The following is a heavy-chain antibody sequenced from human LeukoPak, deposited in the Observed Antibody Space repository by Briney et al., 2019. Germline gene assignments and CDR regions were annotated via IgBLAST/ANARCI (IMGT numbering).Heavy chain of an antibody. CDR1: GFTFSSYS. CDR3: ARGASSYGPFDY. CDR2: ISSSSSYI. D-gene: IGHD5-18*01. J-gene: IGHJ4*02. V-gene: IGHV3-21*01. Sequence: GGSLRLSCAASGFTFSSYSMNWVRQAPGKGLEWVSSISSSSSYIYYADSVKGRFTISRDNAKNSLYLQMNSLRAEDTAVYYCARGASSYGPFDYWGQGTLVTVSS.